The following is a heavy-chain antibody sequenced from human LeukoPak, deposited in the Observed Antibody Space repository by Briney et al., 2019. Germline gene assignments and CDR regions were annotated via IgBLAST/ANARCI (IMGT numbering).Heavy chain of an antibody. CDR3: ARGRWISGSYYNFDC. J-gene: IGHJ4*02. CDR2: INYSGTI. CDR1: GGSISSSSYY. Sequence: SETLSLTCTVSGGSISSSSYYWGWIRQPPGKGLEWIATINYSGTIHFNPSLTSRVTISADTSNNQVSLKLNSVTAADTAVYFCARGRWISGSYYNFDCWGQGTLVTVSS. D-gene: IGHD1-26*01. V-gene: IGHV4-39*07.